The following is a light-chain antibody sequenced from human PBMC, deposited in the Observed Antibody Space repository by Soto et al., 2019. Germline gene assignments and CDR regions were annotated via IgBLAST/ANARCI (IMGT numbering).Light chain of an antibody. CDR2: GAS. Sequence: EIVLTQSPATLSLSPVEIATLSFISSQTVSSIYLAWYQQKPGQAPRLLIYGASSRATGIPDRFSGSGSGTDFTLTIRGLEPEDFAVYYCQHYGSSPPVNCGPGTKGDIK. CDR3: QHYGSSPPVN. J-gene: IGKJ3*01. CDR1: QTVSSIY. V-gene: IGKV3-20*01.